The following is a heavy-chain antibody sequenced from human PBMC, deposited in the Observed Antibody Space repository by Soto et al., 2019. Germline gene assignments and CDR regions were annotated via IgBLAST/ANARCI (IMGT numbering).Heavy chain of an antibody. Sequence: QVQLQQWGAGLLKPSETLSLTCAVYGGSFSGYYWSWIRQPPGKGLEWIGEINHSGSTNYNPSLKSRVTISVDTSKNQFSLKLSSMTAADTAVYYCARRPYSGYAEGGNWGQGTLVTVSS. J-gene: IGHJ4*02. CDR1: GGSFSGYY. CDR3: ARRPYSGYAEGGN. D-gene: IGHD5-12*01. CDR2: INHSGST. V-gene: IGHV4-34*01.